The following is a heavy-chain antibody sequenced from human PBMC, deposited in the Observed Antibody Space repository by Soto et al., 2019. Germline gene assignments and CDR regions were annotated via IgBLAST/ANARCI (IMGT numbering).Heavy chain of an antibody. D-gene: IGHD6-19*01. J-gene: IGHJ4*02. CDR3: ARGSVCGTNGWYESCDY. V-gene: IGHV1-3*01. CDR2: INAGNGNT. Sequence: GASVKVSCKASGYTFTNYALHWVRQAPGQRLEWIGWINAGNGNTKYSQKFQGRVTITRDTSASIAYMDLSSLTSEDTAVYYCARGSVCGTNGWYESCDYWGQGTLVTVSS. CDR1: GYTFTNYA.